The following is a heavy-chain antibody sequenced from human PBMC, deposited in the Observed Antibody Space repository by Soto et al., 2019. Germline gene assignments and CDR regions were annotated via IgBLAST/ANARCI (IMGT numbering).Heavy chain of an antibody. J-gene: IGHJ3*02. D-gene: IGHD1-26*01. Sequence: SGPTLVNPTQTLTLTCTFSGFSFSTPGMRVNWIRQPPGKALEWLARIDWDDDKVYTTSLKTGLTISKDTSKNQVLLTMTNMDPVDTATYYYARSLGRLVGAPGGALDIWGQGTVVTVSS. CDR1: GFSFSTPGMR. V-gene: IGHV2-70*04. CDR3: ARSLGRLVGAPGGALDI. CDR2: IDWDDDK.